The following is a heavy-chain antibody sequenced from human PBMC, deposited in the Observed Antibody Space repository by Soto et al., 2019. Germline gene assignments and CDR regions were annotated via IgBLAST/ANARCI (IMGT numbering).Heavy chain of an antibody. D-gene: IGHD2-8*02. CDR1: GFTFSNYW. CDR2: IKQDGSET. J-gene: IGHJ4*02. CDR3: ARALVNGGDY. V-gene: IGHV3-7*01. Sequence: EVPLVESGGGLVQPGGSLRLSCAASGFTFSNYWMTWVRQAPGKGLEWVANIKQDGSETNFVDSVKGRFTISRDNAKNSLYLQMNSLRAEDTAVYYCARALVNGGDYWGQGTLVTVSS.